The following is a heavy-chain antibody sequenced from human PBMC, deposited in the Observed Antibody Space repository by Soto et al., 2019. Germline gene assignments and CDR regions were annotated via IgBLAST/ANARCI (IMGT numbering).Heavy chain of an antibody. CDR3: ARHLSARVLRYPYGMDV. CDR2: IYYSGST. Sequence: QVQLQESGPGLVKPSETLSLTCTVSGGSISSYYWSWIRQPPGKGLEWIGYIYYSGSTNYNPSLKSRVTISVDTSKNQFSLKLSSVTAADTAVYYCARHLSARVLRYPYGMDVWGQGTTVTVSS. CDR1: GGSISSYY. V-gene: IGHV4-59*08. J-gene: IGHJ6*02. D-gene: IGHD3-9*01.